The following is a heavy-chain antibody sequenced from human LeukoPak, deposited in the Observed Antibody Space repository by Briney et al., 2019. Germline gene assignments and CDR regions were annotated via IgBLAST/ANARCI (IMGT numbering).Heavy chain of an antibody. J-gene: IGHJ4*02. D-gene: IGHD6-6*01. Sequence: SETLSLTCTVSSGSLGSYYWNWLRQPAGKGLEWIRHIYTSGSTNYNPSLKSRVTMSVDTSKNQFSLKLNSVTAADTAFYYCAREYSSSSGKALDYWGQGTLVTVSS. CDR2: IYTSGST. CDR3: AREYSSSSGKALDY. V-gene: IGHV4-4*07. CDR1: SGSLGSYY.